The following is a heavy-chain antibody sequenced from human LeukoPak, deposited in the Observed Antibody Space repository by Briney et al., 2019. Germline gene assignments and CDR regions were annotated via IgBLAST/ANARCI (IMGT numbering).Heavy chain of an antibody. D-gene: IGHD4-17*01. J-gene: IGHJ5*02. CDR2: IKQDGSEK. V-gene: IGHV3-7*03. Sequence: GGSLRLSCAASGFAFESYWMSWVRQAPGKGLEWVANIKQDGSEKYYVDSVKGRFTISRDNAKNSLYLQMNSLRAEDTAVYYCTKDPNGDYVGAFDPWGQGTLVTVSS. CDR3: TKDPNGDYVGAFDP. CDR1: GFAFESYW.